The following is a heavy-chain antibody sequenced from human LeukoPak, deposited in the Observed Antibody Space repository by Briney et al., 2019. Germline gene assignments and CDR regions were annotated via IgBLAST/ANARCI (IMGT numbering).Heavy chain of an antibody. CDR1: GFTFSRYA. J-gene: IGHJ4*02. CDR3: AKVTITMIVDSYYFDY. D-gene: IGHD3-22*01. V-gene: IGHV3-23*01. CDR2: ISGSGGST. Sequence: PGGSLRLSCAASGFTFSRYAMSWVRQAPGKGLEWVSAISGSGGSTYYADSVKGRFTISRDNSKNTLYLQMNSLRAEDTAVYYCAKVTITMIVDSYYFDYWGQGTLVTVSS.